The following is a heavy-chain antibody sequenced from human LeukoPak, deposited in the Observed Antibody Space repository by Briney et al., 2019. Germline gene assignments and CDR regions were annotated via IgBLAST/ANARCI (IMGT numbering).Heavy chain of an antibody. CDR3: AKDVAGYRSVYYGMDV. V-gene: IGHV3-30*18. D-gene: IGHD6-19*01. J-gene: IGHJ6*02. Sequence: GGSLRLSCAASGFTFSSYGMHWVRQAPGKGLEWVAVISYDGSNKYYEDSVKGRFTLSRDNYKNSLYLQMTSLRAEDTAVYYCAKDVAGYRSVYYGMDVWGQGTTVTVSS. CDR1: GFTFSSYG. CDR2: ISYDGSNK.